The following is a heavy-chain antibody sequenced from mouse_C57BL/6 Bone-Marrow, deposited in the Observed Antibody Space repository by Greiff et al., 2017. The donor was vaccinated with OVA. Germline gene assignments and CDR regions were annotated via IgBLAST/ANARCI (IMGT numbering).Heavy chain of an antibody. CDR1: GFSLTSYG. CDR2: IWRGGST. Sequence: QVQLQQSGPGLVQPSQSLSITCTVSGFSLTSYGVHWVRQSPGKGLEWLGVIWRGGSTDYNAAFMSRLSITKDNSKSQVFFKINSLQADDTAIYYCAKRNPGVAPYFDVWGTGTTVTVSS. D-gene: IGHD1-1*02. V-gene: IGHV2-5*01. J-gene: IGHJ1*03. CDR3: AKRNPGVAPYFDV.